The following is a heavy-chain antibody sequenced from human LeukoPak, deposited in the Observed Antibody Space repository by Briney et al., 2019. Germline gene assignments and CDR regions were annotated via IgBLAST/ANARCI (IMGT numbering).Heavy chain of an antibody. CDR1: GGSFSGYY. D-gene: IGHD4-17*01. CDR2: INHSGST. CDR3: ASNYGDYGYYFDY. J-gene: IGHJ4*02. Sequence: SETLSLTCAVYGGSFSGYYWSWIRQPPGKGLEWIGEINHSGSTNYNPSLKSRVTISVDTSKNQFSLKLSSVTAADTAVYYCASNYGDYGYYFDYWGQGTLVTVSS. V-gene: IGHV4-34*01.